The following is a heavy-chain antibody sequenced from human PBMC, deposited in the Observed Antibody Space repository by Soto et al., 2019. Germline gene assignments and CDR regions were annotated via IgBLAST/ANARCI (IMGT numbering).Heavy chain of an antibody. V-gene: IGHV1-18*01. Sequence: QVQLVQSGAEVKKPGAPVKVSCKAFGYTFSTYGFSWVRQAPGQGLEWMGWIGADNGDTNYAQNFKGRVTMTTDTSTTTSYMELWGLTSDDAAVYFCARDWKGAEGFDPWGQGTLVTVSS. CDR1: GYTFSTYG. D-gene: IGHD1-1*01. J-gene: IGHJ5*02. CDR2: IGADNGDT. CDR3: ARDWKGAEGFDP.